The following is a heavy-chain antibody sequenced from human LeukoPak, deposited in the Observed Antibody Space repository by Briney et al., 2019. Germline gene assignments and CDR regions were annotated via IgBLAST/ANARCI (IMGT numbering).Heavy chain of an antibody. CDR3: AKAEGKNPTGGRWLD. CDR1: GFTFSSYG. J-gene: IGHJ4*02. V-gene: IGHV3-30*18. Sequence: PGRSLRLSCAASGFTFSSYGMHWVRQAPGKGLEWVAVISYDGSNKYYADSVKGRFTISRDNSKETLNLQMNSLRAEDTAIYYCAKAEGKNPTGGRWLDWGQGTLVTVSS. CDR2: ISYDGSNK. D-gene: IGHD6-19*01.